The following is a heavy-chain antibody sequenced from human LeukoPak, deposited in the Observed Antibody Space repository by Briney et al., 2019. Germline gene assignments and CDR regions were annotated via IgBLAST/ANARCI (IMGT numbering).Heavy chain of an antibody. CDR2: INQDGSVK. CDR1: GFTFSHYW. V-gene: IGHV3-7*01. Sequence: PGGSLRLSCTASGFTFSHYWMDWVRQAQGKGLEWVANINQDGSVKYYVDSVKGRFTISRDNTKNSLSLRMDSLRDDDTAVYYCSRSLEYSGQGTLVTVSS. J-gene: IGHJ4*02. CDR3: SRSLEY.